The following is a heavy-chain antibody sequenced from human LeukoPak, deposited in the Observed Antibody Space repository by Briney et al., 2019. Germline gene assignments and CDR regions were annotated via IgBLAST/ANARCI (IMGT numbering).Heavy chain of an antibody. CDR3: GRWGIEAAIDY. CDR1: GFTFSPYW. J-gene: IGHJ4*02. D-gene: IGHD2-2*01. V-gene: IGHV3-7*01. CDR2: INPDGSET. Sequence: RPGGSLRLSCATSGFTFSPYWMSWVRQAPGKGLEWVANINPDGSETYYLDSVKGRFTISRDNVKNSLFLLLNSLRAEDTAVYYCGRWGIEAAIDYWGQGTLVTVSS.